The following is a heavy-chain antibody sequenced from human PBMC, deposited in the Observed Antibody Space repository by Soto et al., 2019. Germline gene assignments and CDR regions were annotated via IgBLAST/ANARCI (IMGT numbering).Heavy chain of an antibody. CDR2: IYHSGST. Sequence: SETLSLTCTVSGGSISSYYWSWIRQPPGKGLEWIGYIYHSGSTNYNPSLKSRVTISGDTSKNQFSLKLSSVTAADTAVYYCARDSRIATRPIAGYSYYGMDVWGQGTTVTVS. J-gene: IGHJ6*02. V-gene: IGHV4-59*01. CDR3: ARDSRIATRPIAGYSYYGMDV. D-gene: IGHD6-6*01. CDR1: GGSISSYY.